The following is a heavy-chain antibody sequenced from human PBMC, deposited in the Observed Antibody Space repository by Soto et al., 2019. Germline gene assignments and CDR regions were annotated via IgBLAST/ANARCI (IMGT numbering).Heavy chain of an antibody. J-gene: IGHJ4*01. V-gene: IGHV3-30*18. Sequence: PGGSLRLACAASGFIFSNYGMHWVRQAPGKGLEWVAVISHDGTVSYYADSVRGRFTISRDASENTLYLQMNRLRDDDTAVYYCAKEGKVRSSNPWGLAYWGQGILVTVSS. CDR1: GFIFSNYG. D-gene: IGHD7-27*01. CDR3: AKEGKVRSSNPWGLAY. CDR2: ISHDGTVS.